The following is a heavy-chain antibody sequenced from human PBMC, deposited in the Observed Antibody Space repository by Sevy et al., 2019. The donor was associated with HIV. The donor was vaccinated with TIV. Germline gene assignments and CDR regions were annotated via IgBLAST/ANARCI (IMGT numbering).Heavy chain of an antibody. CDR1: GGSISSYY. CDR2: IYYSGST. D-gene: IGHD6-19*01. Sequence: SETLSLTCTVSGGSISSYYWSWIRQPPGKGLEWIGYIYYSGSTNYNPSLKSRVTISVDTSKNQFSLKLSSVTAADTAGYYCARAGSGPFNWFDPWGQGTLVTVSS. V-gene: IGHV4-59*01. CDR3: ARAGSGPFNWFDP. J-gene: IGHJ5*02.